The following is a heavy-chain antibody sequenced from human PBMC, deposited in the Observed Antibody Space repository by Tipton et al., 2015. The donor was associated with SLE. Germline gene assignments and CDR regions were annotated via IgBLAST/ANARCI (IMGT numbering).Heavy chain of an antibody. CDR1: GGSISSHY. J-gene: IGHJ6*03. CDR2: IYYSGST. D-gene: IGHD6-13*01. Sequence: TLSLTCTVSGGSISSHYWSWIRQPPGKGLEWIGYIYYSGSTNYNPSLKSRVTISVDTSKNQFSLKLSSVTAADTALYYCARDKSSSWYGVYMDVWGKGTTVTVSS. V-gene: IGHV4-59*11. CDR3: ARDKSSSWYGVYMDV.